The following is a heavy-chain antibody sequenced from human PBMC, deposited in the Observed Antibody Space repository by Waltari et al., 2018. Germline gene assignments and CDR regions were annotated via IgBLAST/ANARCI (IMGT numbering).Heavy chain of an antibody. Sequence: EVQLVESGGDLVQPGGSLRLSCAASGFPFNRFWMHWVRQVPGKGLVWVSRINNEGTRTSYADSVRGRFTISRDNAKNMVFLEMNSLRVDDTAVYYCARAREPLSTGIFFDSWGQGALLTVSP. J-gene: IGHJ4*02. CDR2: INNEGTRT. CDR3: ARAREPLSTGIFFDS. CDR1: GFPFNRFW. D-gene: IGHD3-10*01. V-gene: IGHV3-74*03.